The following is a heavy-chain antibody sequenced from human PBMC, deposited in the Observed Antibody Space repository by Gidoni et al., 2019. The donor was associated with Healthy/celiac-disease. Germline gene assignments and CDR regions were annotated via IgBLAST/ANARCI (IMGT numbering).Heavy chain of an antibody. CDR2: INHSGST. J-gene: IGHJ6*02. V-gene: IGHV4-34*01. CDR1: GGSFSGYY. CDR3: ARGAMVRGVISYYGMDV. D-gene: IGHD3-10*01. Sequence: QVQLQQWGAGLLKPSETLSLTCAVYGGSFSGYYWSWIRQPPGKGLEWIGEINHSGSTNYNPSLKSRVTISVDTSKNQFSLKLSSVTAADTAVYYCARGAMVRGVISYYGMDVWGQGTTVTVSS.